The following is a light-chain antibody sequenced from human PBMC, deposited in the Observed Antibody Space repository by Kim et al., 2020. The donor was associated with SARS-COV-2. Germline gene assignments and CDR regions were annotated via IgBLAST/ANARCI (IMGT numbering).Light chain of an antibody. V-gene: IGLV1-47*01. CDR1: SSNIGSNY. CDR3: QSYDSSLSGSV. Sequence: QSVLTQPPSGSGTPGQRGTISCSGSSSNIGSNYVYWYQQLPGTAPKLLIYRNNQRPSGVPDRFSGSKSGTSASLAIAGLRAEDEADYYCQSYDSSLSGSVFGGGTQLTVL. J-gene: IGLJ3*02. CDR2: RNN.